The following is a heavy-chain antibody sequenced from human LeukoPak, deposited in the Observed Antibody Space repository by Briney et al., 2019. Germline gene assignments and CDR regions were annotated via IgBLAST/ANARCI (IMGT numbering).Heavy chain of an antibody. J-gene: IGHJ4*02. Sequence: GSLKVSCKASAYKVTNYFISWVRQAPGQGLEWMARISGYNGTTNYAQKFQSSVTTTADTTTSTAYIVKRSPTADDTAEYYCVRNRGHRLVGPTIYFDYWGQGTLVTASS. V-gene: IGHV1-18*01. CDR2: ISGYNGTT. D-gene: IGHD1-26*01. CDR3: VRNRGHRLVGPTIYFDY. CDR1: AYKVTNYF.